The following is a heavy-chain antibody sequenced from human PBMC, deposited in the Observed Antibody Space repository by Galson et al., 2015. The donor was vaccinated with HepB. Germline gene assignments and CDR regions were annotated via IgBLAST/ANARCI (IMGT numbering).Heavy chain of an antibody. CDR2: IVVGSGNT. D-gene: IGHD3-16*01. Sequence: SVKVSCKASGFTFTSSAVQWVRQARGQRLEWIGWIVVGSGNTNYAQKFQERVTITRDMSTSTAYMELSSLRSEDTAVYYCAADGGGGLFYYYYGMDVWGQGTTVTVSS. CDR1: GFTFTSSA. CDR3: AADGGGGLFYYYYGMDV. V-gene: IGHV1-58*01. J-gene: IGHJ6*02.